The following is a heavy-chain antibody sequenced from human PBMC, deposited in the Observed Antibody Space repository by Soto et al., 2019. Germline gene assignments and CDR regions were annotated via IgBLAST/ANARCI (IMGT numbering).Heavy chain of an antibody. CDR2: IYYSGST. V-gene: IGHV4-31*03. J-gene: IGHJ4*02. Sequence: QVQLQESGPGLVKPSQTLSLTCTVSGGSISSGGYYWSWIRQHPGKGLEWIGYIYYSGSTYYNPSLQSRVTISVATSKNQFSLKLSSVTAADTAVYYCATYGSGTYKPTTFDYWGQGTLVTVSS. CDR3: ATYGSGTYKPTTFDY. D-gene: IGHD3-10*01. CDR1: GGSISSGGYY.